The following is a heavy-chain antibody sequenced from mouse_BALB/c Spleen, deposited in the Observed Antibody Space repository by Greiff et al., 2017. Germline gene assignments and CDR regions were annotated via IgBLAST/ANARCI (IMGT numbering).Heavy chain of an antibody. CDR1: GFTFSSFG. CDR3: ARWDAGFYYFDY. V-gene: IGHV5-17*02. Sequence: EVKLMESGGGLVQPGGSRKLSCAASGFTFSSFGMHWVRQAPEKGLEWVAYISSGSSTIYYADTVKGRFTISRDNPKNTLFLQMTSLRSEDTAMYYCARWDAGFYYFDYWGQGTTLTVSS. D-gene: IGHD4-1*01. J-gene: IGHJ2*01. CDR2: ISSGSSTI.